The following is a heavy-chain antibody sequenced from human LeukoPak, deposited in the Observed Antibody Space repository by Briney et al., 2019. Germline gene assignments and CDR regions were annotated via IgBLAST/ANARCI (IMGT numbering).Heavy chain of an antibody. CDR2: ISYDGSNK. Sequence: GGSLRLSCAASGFTFSSYGMHWVRQAPGKGLEWVAVISYDGSNKYYADSVKGRFTISRDNSKNTLYLQMNSLRAEDTAVYYCAKVVYISSWSAFDYWGQGTLVTVSS. D-gene: IGHD6-13*01. V-gene: IGHV3-30*18. CDR1: GFTFSSYG. J-gene: IGHJ4*02. CDR3: AKVVYISSWSAFDY.